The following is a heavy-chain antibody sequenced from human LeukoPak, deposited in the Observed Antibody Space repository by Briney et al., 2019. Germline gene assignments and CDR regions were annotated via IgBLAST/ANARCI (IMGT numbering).Heavy chain of an antibody. Sequence: GASVKLSCKASGYTFTDYSMHWVRQAPAQGLEWMGWINPNSGGTNYAQKFQGRVTVTRDTSISTAYMELSRLRSDDTAVYYCAGEDGYNYAYWGQGTLVTVSS. CDR1: GYTFTDYS. V-gene: IGHV1-2*02. CDR2: INPNSGGT. D-gene: IGHD5-24*01. J-gene: IGHJ4*02. CDR3: AGEDGYNYAY.